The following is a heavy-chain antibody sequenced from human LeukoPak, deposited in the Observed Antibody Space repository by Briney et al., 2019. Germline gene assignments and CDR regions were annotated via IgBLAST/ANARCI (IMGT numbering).Heavy chain of an antibody. V-gene: IGHV4-59*01. J-gene: IGHJ3*02. CDR2: IYYSGST. Sequence: PSVTLSLTCTVSGGSISSYYWSWIRQPPGKGLEWIGYIYYSGSTKYNPSLKSRVTISLDTSKNQFSLKLSSVTAADTAAYYCARGGYYDSSGYSLDAFDIWGQGTMVTVSS. D-gene: IGHD3-22*01. CDR3: ARGGYYDSSGYSLDAFDI. CDR1: GGSISSYY.